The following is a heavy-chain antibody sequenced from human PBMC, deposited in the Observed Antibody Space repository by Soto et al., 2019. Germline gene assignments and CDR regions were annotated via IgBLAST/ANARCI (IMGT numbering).Heavy chain of an antibody. CDR1: GGSFNTFY. CDR2: IHHSGST. V-gene: IGHV4-34*01. Sequence: PSETLSLTCAVYGGSFNTFYWNWVRQPPGKGLEWIGEIHHSGSTNYNPSLTSRVTISVDTSKNQFSLMLSSVTAADTAVYYCAREDRNCSSTSCKYAMDVWGQGTTVTVSS. D-gene: IGHD2-2*01. J-gene: IGHJ6*02. CDR3: AREDRNCSSTSCKYAMDV.